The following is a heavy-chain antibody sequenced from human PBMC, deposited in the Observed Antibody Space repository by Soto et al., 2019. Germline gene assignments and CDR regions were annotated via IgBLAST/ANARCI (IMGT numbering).Heavy chain of an antibody. J-gene: IGHJ5*02. Sequence: ASVKVSCKASGGTFSSYTISWVRQAPGQGLEWMGRIIPILGIANYAQKFQGRVTITADKSTSTAYMELSSLRSEDTAVYYCARDKFGVAEYNWFDPWGQGTLVTVSS. CDR2: IIPILGIA. CDR3: ARDKFGVAEYNWFDP. V-gene: IGHV1-69*04. CDR1: GGTFSSYT. D-gene: IGHD3-3*01.